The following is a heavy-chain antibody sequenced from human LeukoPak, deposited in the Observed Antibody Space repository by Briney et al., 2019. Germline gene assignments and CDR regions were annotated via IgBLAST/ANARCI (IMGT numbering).Heavy chain of an antibody. CDR1: GCTFSSYG. D-gene: IGHD3-9*01. V-gene: IGHV3-33*01. CDR3: ARVTTQTQYYDILTGYWWFDL. J-gene: IGHJ5*02. Sequence: PGGSLRLSCAASGCTFSSYGMHWVRQAPGKGLEWVAVIWYDGSNKYYADSVKGRFTISRDNSKNTLYLQMNSLRAEDTAVYYCARVTTQTQYYDILTGYWWFDLWGQGTLVTVSS. CDR2: IWYDGSNK.